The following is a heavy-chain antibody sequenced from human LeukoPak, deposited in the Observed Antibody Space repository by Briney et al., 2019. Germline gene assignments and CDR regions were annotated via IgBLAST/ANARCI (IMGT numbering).Heavy chain of an antibody. D-gene: IGHD3-22*01. CDR3: ARGAAPLYYYDSSGPIDY. CDR2: INWNGSST. V-gene: IGHV3-20*04. J-gene: IGHJ4*02. CDR1: GFTFDDYG. Sequence: PGGSLRLSCAASGFTFDDYGMSWVRQAPGKGLEWVSGINWNGSSTGYADSVKGRFTISRDNAKNSLYLQMNSLRAEDTALYYCARGAAPLYYYDSSGPIDYWGQGTLVTVSS.